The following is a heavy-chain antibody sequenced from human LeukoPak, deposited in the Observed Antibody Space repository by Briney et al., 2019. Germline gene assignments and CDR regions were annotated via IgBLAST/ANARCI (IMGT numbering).Heavy chain of an antibody. V-gene: IGHV1-8*01. D-gene: IGHD5-18*01. CDR2: MNPNSGNT. Sequence: ASVKVSCKASGYTFTSYDINWVRQATGQGLEWGGWMNPNSGNTGYAQKFQGRVTMTRNTSISTAYMELSSLRSEDTAVYYCARLYSYGSERYDAFDIWGQGTMVTVSS. CDR1: GYTFTSYD. J-gene: IGHJ3*02. CDR3: ARLYSYGSERYDAFDI.